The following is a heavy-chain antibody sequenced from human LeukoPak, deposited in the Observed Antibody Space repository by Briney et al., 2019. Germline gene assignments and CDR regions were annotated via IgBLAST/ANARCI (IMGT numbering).Heavy chain of an antibody. CDR3: AKGSGY. J-gene: IGHJ4*02. Sequence: PGRSLRLSCAASGFTFSSYGMHWVRQAPGRGLEWVAVISYDGSNKYYADSVKGRFTISRNNSKNTLYLQMNSLGAEDTAVYYCAKGSGYWGQGTLVTVSS. CDR2: ISYDGSNK. CDR1: GFTFSSYG. V-gene: IGHV3-30*18.